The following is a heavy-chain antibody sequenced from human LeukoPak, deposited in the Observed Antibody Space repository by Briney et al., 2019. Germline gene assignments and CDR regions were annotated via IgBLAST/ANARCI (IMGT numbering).Heavy chain of an antibody. Sequence: PSETLSLTCAVYGESLNGCYWTWIRQPPGKGLEWIGEINHSGSTNYNPSLKSRITTSVDTSKRQFSLKLTSVTAADTAVYYCARLRGYNSDFDFWGQGTLVTVSS. J-gene: IGHJ4*02. CDR1: GESLNGCY. V-gene: IGHV4-34*10. CDR2: INHSGST. D-gene: IGHD5-24*01. CDR3: ARLRGYNSDFDF.